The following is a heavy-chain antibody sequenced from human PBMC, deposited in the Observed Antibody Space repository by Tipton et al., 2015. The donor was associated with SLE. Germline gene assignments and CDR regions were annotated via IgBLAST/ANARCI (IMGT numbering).Heavy chain of an antibody. CDR1: GFTFSSYS. J-gene: IGHJ4*02. V-gene: IGHV3-48*04. Sequence: SLRLSCAASGFTFSSYSMNWVRQAPGKGLEWVSYISSGGSTIYYADSVKGRFTISKDNAKNSLYLQMNSLRAEDTAVYYCARRNYYDSSGYLDYWGQGTLVTVSS. D-gene: IGHD3-22*01. CDR3: ARRNYYDSSGYLDY. CDR2: ISSGGSTI.